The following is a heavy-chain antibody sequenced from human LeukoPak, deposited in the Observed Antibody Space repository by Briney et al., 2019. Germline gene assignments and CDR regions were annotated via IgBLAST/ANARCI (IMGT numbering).Heavy chain of an antibody. D-gene: IGHD1-1*01. CDR2: INHSGST. CDR1: GGTFSDDF. Sequence: SETLSLTCAVYGGTFSDDFWSWIRQPPGKGLEWIGEINHSGSTNYNPSLKSRVTMSVDTSKNQFSLKLTSVTAADTAVYYCARPLGQGNEYGMDVWGQGTTVTVSS. J-gene: IGHJ6*02. V-gene: IGHV4-34*01. CDR3: ARPLGQGNEYGMDV.